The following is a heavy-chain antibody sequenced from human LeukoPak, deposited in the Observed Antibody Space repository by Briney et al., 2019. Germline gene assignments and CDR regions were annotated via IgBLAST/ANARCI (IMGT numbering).Heavy chain of an antibody. CDR1: GGSFSGYY. Sequence: SETLSLTCAVYGGSFSGYYWSWIRQPPGKGLEWIGEINHSGITNYNPSLKSRVTISVDTSKNQFSLKLSSVTAADTAVYYCARGGGRYCSSTSCYPRYYYYYYMDVWGKGTTVTVSS. CDR2: INHSGIT. D-gene: IGHD2-2*01. V-gene: IGHV4-34*01. CDR3: ARGGGRYCSSTSCYPRYYYYYYMDV. J-gene: IGHJ6*03.